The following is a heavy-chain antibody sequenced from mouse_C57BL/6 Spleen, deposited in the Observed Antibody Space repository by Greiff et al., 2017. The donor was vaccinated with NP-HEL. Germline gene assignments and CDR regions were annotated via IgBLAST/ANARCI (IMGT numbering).Heavy chain of an antibody. CDR1: GYTFTDYY. V-gene: IGHV1-26*01. D-gene: IGHD4-1*01. CDR3: ARGTGKAY. J-gene: IGHJ3*01. Sequence: EVQLQQSGPELVKPGASVKISCKASGYTFTDYYMNWVKQSHGKSLEWIGDINPNNGGTSYNQKFKGKATLTVDKSSSTAYMELRSLTSEDSAVYYCARGTGKAYWGQGTLVTVSA. CDR2: INPNNGGT.